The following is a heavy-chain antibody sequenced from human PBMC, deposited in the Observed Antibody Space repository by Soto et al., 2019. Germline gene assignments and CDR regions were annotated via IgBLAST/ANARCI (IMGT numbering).Heavy chain of an antibody. Sequence: SENLSLTCTVSGGSISSDYWSWIRQPPGKGLEWIGYIYYSGITNYNPSLKSRVTISVDTSKNQFSLKLSSVTAADAAVYYCARYKSNYYYGMDVWGQGTTVTVSS. V-gene: IGHV4-59*01. D-gene: IGHD1-20*01. CDR2: IYYSGIT. CDR3: ARYKSNYYYGMDV. J-gene: IGHJ6*02. CDR1: GGSISSDY.